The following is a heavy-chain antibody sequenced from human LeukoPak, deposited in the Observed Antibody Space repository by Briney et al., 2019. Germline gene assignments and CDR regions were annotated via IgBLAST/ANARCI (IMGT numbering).Heavy chain of an antibody. Sequence: SETLSLTCAISGYSISRGYYWGWIRQPPGKGLEWIGSIYHSGSTYYNPSLKSRVTISVDTSKNQFSLKLSSVTAADTAVYYCARQDYDILTGYYGYYFDYWGQGTLVTVSS. J-gene: IGHJ4*02. V-gene: IGHV4-38-2*01. CDR2: IYHSGST. CDR1: GYSISRGYY. D-gene: IGHD3-9*01. CDR3: ARQDYDILTGYYGYYFDY.